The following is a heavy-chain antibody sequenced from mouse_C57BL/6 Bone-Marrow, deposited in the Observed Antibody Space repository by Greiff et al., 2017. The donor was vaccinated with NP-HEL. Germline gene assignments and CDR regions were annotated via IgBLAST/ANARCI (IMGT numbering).Heavy chain of an antibody. J-gene: IGHJ3*01. Sequence: VHLVESGAELARPGASVKLSCKASGYTFTSYGISWVKQRTGQGLEWIGEIYPRSGNTYYNEKFKGKATLTADKSSSTAYMELRSLTSEDSAVYFCARVVPPFAYWGQGTLVTVSA. CDR2: IYPRSGNT. CDR3: ARVVPPFAY. V-gene: IGHV1-81*01. CDR1: GYTFTSYG. D-gene: IGHD1-1*01.